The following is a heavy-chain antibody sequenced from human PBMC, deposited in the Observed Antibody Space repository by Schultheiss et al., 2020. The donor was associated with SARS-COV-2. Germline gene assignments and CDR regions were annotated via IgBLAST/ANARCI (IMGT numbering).Heavy chain of an antibody. CDR1: GGSFSGYY. D-gene: IGHD2-8*01. V-gene: IGHV4-34*01. CDR2: INHSGST. CDR3: AREDTHCTNCVCWPYGMDV. J-gene: IGHJ6*02. Sequence: SETLSLTCAVYGGSFSGYYWSWIRQPPGKGLEWIGEINHSGSTNYNPSLKSRVTISVDTSKNQFSLKLSSVTAADTAVYYCAREDTHCTNCVCWPYGMDVWGQGTTVTVSS.